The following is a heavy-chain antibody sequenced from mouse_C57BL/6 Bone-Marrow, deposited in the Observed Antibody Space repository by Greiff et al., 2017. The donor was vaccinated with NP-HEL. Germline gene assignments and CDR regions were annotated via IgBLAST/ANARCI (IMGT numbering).Heavy chain of an antibody. CDR2: IYPRGGST. J-gene: IGHJ2*01. Sequence: VKLQESGPELVKPGASVKLSCKASGYTFTSYDINWVKQRPGQGLEWIGWIYPRGGSTKYNEKFKGKATLTVDTSSSTAYMELHSLTSEDSAVYFCARWTLGSSFYFDYWGQGTTLTVSS. CDR3: ARWTLGSSFYFDY. CDR1: GYTFTSYD. V-gene: IGHV1-85*01. D-gene: IGHD1-1*01.